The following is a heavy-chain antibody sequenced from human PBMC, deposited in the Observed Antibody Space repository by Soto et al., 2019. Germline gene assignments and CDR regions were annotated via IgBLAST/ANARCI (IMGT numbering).Heavy chain of an antibody. J-gene: IGHJ4*02. CDR2: IKSKTDGGTT. CDR3: TTDAYSSSSFDY. Sequence: GGSLSLSCAASGFTFSNAWMNRVRQAPGKGLEWVGRIKSKTDGGTTDYAAPVKGRFTISRDDSKNTLYLQMNSLKTEDTAVYYCTTDAYSSSSFDYWGQGTLVTVSS. D-gene: IGHD6-6*01. CDR1: GFTFSNAW. V-gene: IGHV3-15*07.